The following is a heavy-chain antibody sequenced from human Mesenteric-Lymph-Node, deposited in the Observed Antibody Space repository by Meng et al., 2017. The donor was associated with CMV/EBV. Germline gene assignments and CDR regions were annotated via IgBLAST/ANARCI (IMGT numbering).Heavy chain of an antibody. CDR1: GFTFSSYW. D-gene: IGHD3-22*01. Sequence: GESLKISCAASGFTFSSYWMSWVRQAPGKGLEWVANIKQDGSEKYYVDSVKGRFTISRDNSKNTLYLQMNSLRAEDTAVYYCAKDLDTSGYYSHYYYYGMDVWGQGTTVTVSS. CDR2: IKQDGSEK. CDR3: AKDLDTSGYYSHYYYYGMDV. J-gene: IGHJ6*02. V-gene: IGHV3-7*01.